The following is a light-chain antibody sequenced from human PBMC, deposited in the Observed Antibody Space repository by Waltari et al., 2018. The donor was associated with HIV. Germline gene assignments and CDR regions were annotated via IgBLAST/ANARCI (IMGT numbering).Light chain of an antibody. CDR2: RTT. J-gene: IGLJ2*01. Sequence: QSLLTQSPSASGTPGQRVNISCFGTSSNIGSRSVNWYQHFPGTPPRLVIFRTTERPSGVPDRFSGSKSGTSASLAISGLHSQDESDYYCSVWDVTLNGLVFGGGTRLTVL. CDR3: SVWDVTLNGLV. CDR1: SSNIGSRS. V-gene: IGLV1-44*01.